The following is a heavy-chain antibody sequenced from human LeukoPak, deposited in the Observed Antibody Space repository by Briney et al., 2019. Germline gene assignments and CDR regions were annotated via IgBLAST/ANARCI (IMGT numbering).Heavy chain of an antibody. CDR3: ATLGPTIFGVAETTYFDY. V-gene: IGHV1-18*01. J-gene: IGHJ4*02. D-gene: IGHD3-3*01. Sequence: ASVKVSCKASGYTLTSYGISWVRQAPGQGLEWMGWISAYNGNTNYAQKLQGRVTMTTDTSTSTAYMELRSLRSDDTAVYYCATLGPTIFGVAETTYFDYWGQGTLVTVSS. CDR1: GYTLTSYG. CDR2: ISAYNGNT.